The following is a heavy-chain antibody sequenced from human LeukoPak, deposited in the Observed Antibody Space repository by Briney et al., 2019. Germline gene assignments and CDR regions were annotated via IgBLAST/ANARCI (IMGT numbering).Heavy chain of an antibody. CDR2: ISSSSSYI. CDR1: GFTVSTTL. Sequence: GGSLRLSCTVSGFTVSTTLMDWVRQAPGKGLEWVSSISSSSSYIYYADSVKGRFTISRDNAKNSLYLQMNSLRAEDTAVYYCAKFVGEPTDYWGQGTLVTVSS. V-gene: IGHV3-21*01. J-gene: IGHJ4*02. D-gene: IGHD3-16*01. CDR3: AKFVGEPTDY.